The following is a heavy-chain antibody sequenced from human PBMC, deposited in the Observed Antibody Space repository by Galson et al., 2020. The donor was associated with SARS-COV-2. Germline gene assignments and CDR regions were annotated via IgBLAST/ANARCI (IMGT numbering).Heavy chain of an antibody. J-gene: IGHJ4*02. CDR2: IYYSGST. Sequence: SATLSLTCTVSGGSISSGGYYWSWILQHPGKGLEWIGYIYYSGSTYYNPSLKSRVTISVDTSKNQFSLKLSSVTAADTAVYYCARSYDSSGYYYVFDYWGQGTLVTVSS. CDR1: GGSISSGGYY. CDR3: ARSYDSSGYYYVFDY. V-gene: IGHV4-31*03. D-gene: IGHD3-22*01.